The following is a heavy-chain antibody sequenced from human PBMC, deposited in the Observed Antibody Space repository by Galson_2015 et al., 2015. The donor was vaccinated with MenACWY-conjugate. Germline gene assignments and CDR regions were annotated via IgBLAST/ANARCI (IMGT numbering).Heavy chain of an antibody. Sequence: QSGAEVKKPGESLQISCKGSGYTFTTYWIGWVRQLPGKGLEWMGLISPGDSETRYSPAFQGQVTISADKSISTAYLQWTSLKASDTAMYYCARHPPGGRGLDVWGRGTTVTVSS. J-gene: IGHJ6*02. CDR2: ISPGDSET. V-gene: IGHV5-51*01. CDR3: ARHPPGGRGLDV. CDR1: GYTFTTYW. D-gene: IGHD1-26*01.